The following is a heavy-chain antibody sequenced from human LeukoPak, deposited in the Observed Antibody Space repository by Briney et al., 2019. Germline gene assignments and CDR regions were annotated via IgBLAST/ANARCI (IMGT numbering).Heavy chain of an antibody. V-gene: IGHV3-30*03. J-gene: IGHJ3*02. CDR1: GFTFTNYG. CDR3: TTFDM. Sequence: PGRSLRLSCAASGFTFTNYGIHWVRPAPGKGLEWVAVISSDGSNKHYADSVKGRFTISRDDSKNTLYLQMNSLRVDDTALYYCTTFDMWGQGTMVTVSS. CDR2: ISSDGSNK.